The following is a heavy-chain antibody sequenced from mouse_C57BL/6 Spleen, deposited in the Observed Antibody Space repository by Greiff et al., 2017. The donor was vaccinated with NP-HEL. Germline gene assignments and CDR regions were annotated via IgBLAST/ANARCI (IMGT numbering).Heavy chain of an antibody. J-gene: IGHJ4*01. V-gene: IGHV2-5*01. CDR1: GFSLTSYG. CDR2: IWRGGST. Sequence: VQLQESGPGLVQPSQSLSITCTVSGFSLTSYGVHWVRQSPGKGLEWLGVIWRGGSTDYNAAFMSRLSITKDNSKSQVFFKMNSLQADDTAIYYCAKNYDGYYEAMDYWGQGTSVTVSS. D-gene: IGHD2-3*01. CDR3: AKNYDGYYEAMDY.